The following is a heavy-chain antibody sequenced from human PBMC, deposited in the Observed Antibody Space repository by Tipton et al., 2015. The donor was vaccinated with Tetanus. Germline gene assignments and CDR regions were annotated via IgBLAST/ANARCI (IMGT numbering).Heavy chain of an antibody. V-gene: IGHV4-34*09. Sequence: LRLSCAASGFTFSGYWMSWVRQAPGKGLQWVGHIYHDGDTYYNPSLKSRLIISVDTSKNHFSLKLSSVTAADTAVYYCARDLGYYFDVNGNRVDAFEIWGQGIMVTVTS. J-gene: IGHJ3*02. CDR2: IYHDGDT. D-gene: IGHD3-9*01. CDR1: GFTFSGYW. CDR3: ARDLGYYFDVNGNRVDAFEI.